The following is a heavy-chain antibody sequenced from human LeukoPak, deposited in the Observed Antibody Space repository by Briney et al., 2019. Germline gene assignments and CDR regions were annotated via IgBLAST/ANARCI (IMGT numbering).Heavy chain of an antibody. J-gene: IGHJ4*02. Sequence: GGSLRLSCAASGFTFSNYAMSWVRQAPGKGLEWVSAISGSGGSTYYADSVKGRFTISRDNSKNTLYLQMNSLRAEDTAVYYCAKDPRYSSSSLLDYWGQGTLVTVSS. CDR3: AKDPRYSSSSLLDY. CDR2: ISGSGGST. CDR1: GFTFSNYA. D-gene: IGHD6-6*01. V-gene: IGHV3-23*01.